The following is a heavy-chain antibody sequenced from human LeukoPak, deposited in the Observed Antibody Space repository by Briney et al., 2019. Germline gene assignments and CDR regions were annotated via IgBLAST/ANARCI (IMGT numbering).Heavy chain of an antibody. V-gene: IGHV3-48*03. J-gene: IGHJ4*02. CDR2: ISSSGSTI. CDR1: GFTFDDYG. CDR3: ARDVTTWELQRDY. Sequence: PGGSLRLSCAASGFTFDDYGMNWVRQAPGKGLEWVSYISSSGSTIYYADSVKGRFTISRDNAKNSLYLQMNSLRAEDTAVYYCARDVTTWELQRDYWGQGTLVTVSS. D-gene: IGHD1-26*01.